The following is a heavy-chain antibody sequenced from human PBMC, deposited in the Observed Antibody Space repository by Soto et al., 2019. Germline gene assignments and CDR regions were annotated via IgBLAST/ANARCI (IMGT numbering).Heavy chain of an antibody. CDR3: ASGFIAVAGTGWFDP. CDR2: IYYSGST. V-gene: IGHV4-59*01. Sequence: QVQLQESGPGLVKPSETLSLTCTVSGGSISSYYWSWIRQPPGKGLEWIGYIYYSGSTNYNPSLKRRVTISVDTSTHQCALKLSSVTAADPSVYYCASGFIAVAGTGWFDPWGQGTLVTVSS. CDR1: GGSISSYY. D-gene: IGHD6-19*01. J-gene: IGHJ5*02.